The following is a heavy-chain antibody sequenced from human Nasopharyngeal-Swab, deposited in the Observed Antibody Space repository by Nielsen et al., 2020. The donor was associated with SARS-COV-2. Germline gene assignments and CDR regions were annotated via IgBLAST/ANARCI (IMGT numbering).Heavy chain of an antibody. Sequence: GGSLRLSCAASGFTFSSYGMHWVRQAPGKGLEWVAVIAYDGSNKYYADSVKGRFTISRDNSKNTLYLQMNSLRAEDTAVYYCAKLDSSGYVFDDWGQGTLVTVSS. J-gene: IGHJ4*02. CDR1: GFTFSSYG. V-gene: IGHV3-30*18. CDR2: IAYDGSNK. CDR3: AKLDSSGYVFDD. D-gene: IGHD3-22*01.